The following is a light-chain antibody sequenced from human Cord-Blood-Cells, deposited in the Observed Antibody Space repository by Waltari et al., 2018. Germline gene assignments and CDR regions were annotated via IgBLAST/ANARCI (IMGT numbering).Light chain of an antibody. CDR1: IPSLGAGSA. Sequence: QFVPTHQPPVSQPPGPPLPNPFTACIPSLGAGSAFLCYQQLPGTAPKLLIYGNSNRPSGVPDRFSGSKSGTSASLAITGLQAEDEADYYCQSYDSSLSGSVVFGGGTKLTVL. V-gene: IGLV1-40*01. CDR3: QSYDSSLSGSVV. J-gene: IGLJ2*01. CDR2: GNS.